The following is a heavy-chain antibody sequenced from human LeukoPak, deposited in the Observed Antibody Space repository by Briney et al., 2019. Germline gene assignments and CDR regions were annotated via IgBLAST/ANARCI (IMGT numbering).Heavy chain of an antibody. V-gene: IGHV4-31*03. Sequence: SQTLSLTCTVSGGSISSGGYCWSWIRQHPGKGLEWIGYIYYSGSTYYNPSLKSRVTISVDTSKNQFSLKLSSVTAAVTAVYYCARAYGDSDHYYYYYGMDVWGQGTTVTVSS. D-gene: IGHD4-17*01. CDR2: IYYSGST. CDR3: ARAYGDSDHYYYYYGMDV. CDR1: GGSISSGGYC. J-gene: IGHJ6*02.